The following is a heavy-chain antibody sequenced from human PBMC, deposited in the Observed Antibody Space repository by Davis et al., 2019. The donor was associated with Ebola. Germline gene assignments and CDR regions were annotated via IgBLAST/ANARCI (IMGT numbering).Heavy chain of an antibody. D-gene: IGHD2-15*01. V-gene: IGHV4-34*01. CDR2: INHSGST. J-gene: IGHJ6*02. CDR1: GGSFSGYY. CDR3: ARGRWYGDYCMDV. Sequence: SETLSLTCAVYGGSFSGYYWSWIRQPPGKGLEWIGEINHSGSTNYNPSLKSRVTISVDTSKNQFSLKLSSVTAADTAVYYCARGRWYGDYCMDVWGQGTTVTVSS.